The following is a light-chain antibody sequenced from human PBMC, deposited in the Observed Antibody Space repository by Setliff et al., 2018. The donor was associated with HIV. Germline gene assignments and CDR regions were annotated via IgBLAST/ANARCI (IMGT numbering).Light chain of an antibody. CDR3: TSYAGSNTYV. CDR2: EVS. Sequence: QSALTQPHSASGSPGQSVTISCTGTSSDVGGYNDVSWYQQHPGKAPKLMIFEVSKRHSGVPDRFSGSKSGNTASLTVSGFQAEDEADYYCTSYAGSNTYVFGTGTKVT. CDR1: SSDVGGYND. V-gene: IGLV2-8*01. J-gene: IGLJ1*01.